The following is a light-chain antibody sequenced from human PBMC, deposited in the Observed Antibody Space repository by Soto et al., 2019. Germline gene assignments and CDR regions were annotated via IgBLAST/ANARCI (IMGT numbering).Light chain of an antibody. Sequence: QSALTQPASVSGSPGQSITISCTGTSSDIGFYNFVSWYQQYPGRAPTLMIYEVTNRPSGVSIRFSGSKSGNTASLTISGLLVEDGAHYYCSSYSSSRTRVFGTGTKLTVL. CDR1: SSDIGFYNF. CDR2: EVT. CDR3: SSYSSSRTRV. J-gene: IGLJ1*01. V-gene: IGLV2-14*01.